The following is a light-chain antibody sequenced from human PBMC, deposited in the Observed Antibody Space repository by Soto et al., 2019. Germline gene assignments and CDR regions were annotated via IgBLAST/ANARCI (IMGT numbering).Light chain of an antibody. CDR3: GADHGSGSNFVSVV. Sequence: QSVLTQPPSASASLGASVTLTCTLSSGYSNYKVDWYQQRPGKGPRFVMRVGTGGIVGSKGDGIPDRFSVLGSGLNRYLTIKNIQEEDESDYHCGADHGSGSNFVSVVFGGGTRSPS. J-gene: IGLJ2*01. CDR2: VGTGGIVG. V-gene: IGLV9-49*01. CDR1: SGYSNYK.